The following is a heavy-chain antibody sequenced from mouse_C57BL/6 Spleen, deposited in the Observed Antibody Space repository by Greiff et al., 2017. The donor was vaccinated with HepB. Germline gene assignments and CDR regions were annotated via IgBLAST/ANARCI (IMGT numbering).Heavy chain of an antibody. D-gene: IGHD1-1*01. J-gene: IGHJ2*01. CDR1: GFTFSDYY. Sequence: DVQLVESEGGLVQPGSSMKLSCTASGFTFSDYYMAWVRQVPEKGLEWVANINYDGSSTYYLDSLKSRFIISRDNAKNILYLQMSSLKSEDTATYYCARDPHYYGSIFDYWGQGTTLTVSS. V-gene: IGHV5-16*01. CDR3: ARDPHYYGSIFDY. CDR2: INYDGSST.